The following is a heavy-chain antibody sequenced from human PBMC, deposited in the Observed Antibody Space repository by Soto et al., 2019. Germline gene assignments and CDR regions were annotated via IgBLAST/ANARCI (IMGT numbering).Heavy chain of an antibody. CDR1: GYTLTELS. CDR2: FDPGDGET. Sequence: GASVKVSCKVSGYTLTELSMHWVRQAPGKGLEWMGGFDPGDGETIYAQKFQGRVTMTEDTSTDTAYMELSSLRSEDTAVYYCANSEQWLVRRDAFDIWGQGTMVTVSS. CDR3: ANSEQWLVRRDAFDI. V-gene: IGHV1-24*01. J-gene: IGHJ3*02. D-gene: IGHD6-19*01.